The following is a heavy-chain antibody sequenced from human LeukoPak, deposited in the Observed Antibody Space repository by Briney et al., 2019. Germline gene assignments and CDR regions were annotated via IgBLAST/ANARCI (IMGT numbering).Heavy chain of an antibody. J-gene: IGHJ4*02. V-gene: IGHV4-59*01. D-gene: IGHD1-26*01. CDR3: ARSSGAYRSFDY. Sequence: SETLSLSCTVSGGSISSYYWSWIRQPPGKGLEWIGYVYYSGTTDYNPSLKSRVTISVDTSNNQFSLRVSSVTAADTAVYYCARSSGAYRSFDYWGQGTLVPVSS. CDR2: VYYSGTT. CDR1: GGSISSYY.